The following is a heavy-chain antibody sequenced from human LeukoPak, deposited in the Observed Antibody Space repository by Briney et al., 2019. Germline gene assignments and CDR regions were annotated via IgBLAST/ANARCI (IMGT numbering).Heavy chain of an antibody. D-gene: IGHD1-1*01. CDR3: LRGGPENDNWRYYVDF. CDR2: ISYSGST. CDR1: GDSIKSINKYY. J-gene: IGHJ4*02. V-gene: IGHV4-61*01. Sequence: SETLSLTCTGSGDSIKSINKYYWSWIRQSPGKGLEWIGYISYSGSTNYNPSLKSRVTISVDASKNQFSLKLTSVTAADTAVYYCLRGGPENDNWRYYVDFWGQGTLVTVSS.